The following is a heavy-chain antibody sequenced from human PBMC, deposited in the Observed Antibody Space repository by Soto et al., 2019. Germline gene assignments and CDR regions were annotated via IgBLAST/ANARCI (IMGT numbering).Heavy chain of an antibody. CDR1: GYTFTSYG. V-gene: IGHV1-18*01. CDR2: ISAYNGNR. J-gene: IGHJ6*02. D-gene: IGHD2-2*01. CDR3: ARLYCISTSCYLGMDV. Sequence: QVQLVQSGAEVKKPGASVKVSCKASGYTFTSYGISWVRQAPGQGLEWMGWISAYNGNRNYVQKLQGRVTMTTDTSKRTAYMEVRSMRSDDTAVYYCARLYCISTSCYLGMDVWGQGTTVTVSS.